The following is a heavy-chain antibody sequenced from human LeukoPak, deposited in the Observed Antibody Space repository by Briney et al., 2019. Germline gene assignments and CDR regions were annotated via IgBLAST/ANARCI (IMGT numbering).Heavy chain of an antibody. D-gene: IGHD5-12*01. J-gene: IGHJ4*02. Sequence: SGGSLRLSCAASGFTFSTYVMSWVRQAPGKGLEWVSTISGSGGSTYYADSVKGRFTISRDNSKNTLYLQMNSLRAEDTAVYYCAKGSGYSGYDGLDYWGQGTLVTVSS. CDR3: AKGSGYSGYDGLDY. CDR1: GFTFSTYV. V-gene: IGHV3-23*01. CDR2: ISGSGGST.